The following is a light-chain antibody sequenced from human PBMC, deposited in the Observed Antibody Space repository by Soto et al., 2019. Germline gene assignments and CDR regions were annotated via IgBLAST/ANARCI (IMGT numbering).Light chain of an antibody. J-gene: IGKJ3*01. V-gene: IGKV3-11*01. Sequence: EIVLTQSPATLSLSPGETATLSCRASESLYTYLAWFQQKPGQAPRLLIFDTSSRATGVPARFSGSGSGTDYTLTIRSLEPDDFAVYYCQEHGNWPRRTFGPGTKVDLK. CDR3: QEHGNWPRRT. CDR1: ESLYTY. CDR2: DTS.